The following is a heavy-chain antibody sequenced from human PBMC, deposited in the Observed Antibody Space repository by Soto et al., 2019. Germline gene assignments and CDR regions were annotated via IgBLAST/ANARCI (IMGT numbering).Heavy chain of an antibody. Sequence: GASVKVSCKVSGYTLTELSMYWARQSPGKGLEWMGGFDPEDGETIYAQKFQGRVTMTEDTSTDTAYMELSSLRSEDTAVYYCATSKAEPAAIFYYYYYYMDVWGKGTTVTVSS. CDR2: FDPEDGET. J-gene: IGHJ6*03. CDR1: GYTLTELS. CDR3: ATSKAEPAAIFYYYYYYMDV. V-gene: IGHV1-24*01. D-gene: IGHD2-2*01.